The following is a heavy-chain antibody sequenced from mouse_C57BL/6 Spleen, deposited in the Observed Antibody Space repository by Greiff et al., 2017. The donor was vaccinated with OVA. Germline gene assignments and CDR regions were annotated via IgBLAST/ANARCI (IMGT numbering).Heavy chain of an antibody. V-gene: IGHV1-50*01. CDR3: ATITGTGY. D-gene: IGHD4-1*01. CDR2: IDPSDSYT. J-gene: IGHJ2*01. CDR1: GYTFTSYW. Sequence: QVQLQQPGAELVKPGASVKLSCKASGYTFTSYWMQWVKQRPGQGLEWIGEIDPSDSYTNYNQKFKGKATLTVDTSSSTAYMQLSSRTSEDSAVYYCATITGTGYWGQGTTLTVSS.